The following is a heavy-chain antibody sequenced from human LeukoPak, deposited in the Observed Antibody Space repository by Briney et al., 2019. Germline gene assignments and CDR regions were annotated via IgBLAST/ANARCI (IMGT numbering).Heavy chain of an antibody. V-gene: IGHV4-34*01. CDR1: GGSFSGYY. Sequence: PSETLSLTCAVYGGSFSGYYWSWIRQPPGKGLEWIGEINHSGSTNYNPSLKSRVTMSVDTSKNQFSLKLSSVTAADTAVYYCAREVRFLERRNYYFDYWGQGTLVTVSS. J-gene: IGHJ4*02. D-gene: IGHD3-3*01. CDR3: AREVRFLERRNYYFDY. CDR2: INHSGST.